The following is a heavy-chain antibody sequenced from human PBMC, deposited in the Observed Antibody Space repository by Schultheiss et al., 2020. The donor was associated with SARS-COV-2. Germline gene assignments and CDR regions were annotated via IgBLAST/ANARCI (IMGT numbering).Heavy chain of an antibody. CDR1: GFTFSSYW. Sequence: GGSLRLSCAASGFTFSSYWMSWVRQAPGKGLEWVANIKQDGSANYYVDSVKGRFTISSDNARNSLYLQMNSLRAEDTAVYYCARPQGSDGYNYYYGMDVWGQGGTVTVAS. V-gene: IGHV3-7*03. D-gene: IGHD1-26*01. J-gene: IGHJ6*02. CDR2: IKQDGSAN. CDR3: ARPQGSDGYNYYYGMDV.